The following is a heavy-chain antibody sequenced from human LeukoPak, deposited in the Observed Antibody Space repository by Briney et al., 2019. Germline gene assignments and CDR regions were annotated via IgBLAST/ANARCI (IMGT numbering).Heavy chain of an antibody. CDR2: IGGSGDST. CDR3: AKLPTGYPNWFDP. V-gene: IGHV3-23*01. J-gene: IGHJ5*02. D-gene: IGHD3-9*01. CDR1: GFTFSSSV. Sequence: GGSLRLSCAASGFTFSSSVMGWVRQPPGKGLEWVSAIGGSGDSTYYADSVTGRSTISRDNSKNTLYLQMNSLRAEDTALYYCAKLPTGYPNWFDPWGQGTLVTVSS.